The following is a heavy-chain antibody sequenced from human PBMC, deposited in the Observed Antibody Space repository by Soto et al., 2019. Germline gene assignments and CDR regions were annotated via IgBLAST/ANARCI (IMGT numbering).Heavy chain of an antibody. Sequence: SETLSLTCTVSGASIGSGDYYWSWIRQHPGKGLEWIGYIYYSGGTYYNPSLKSRVTISVDTSKNQFSLELSSVTAADTAVFSFACFFVSFCYSYQHNWFSPRAQRPLVPVSS. CDR3: ACFFVSFCYSYQHNWFSP. CDR1: GASIGSGDYY. CDR2: IYYSGGT. V-gene: IGHV4-31*02. D-gene: IGHD3-22*01. J-gene: IGHJ5*02.